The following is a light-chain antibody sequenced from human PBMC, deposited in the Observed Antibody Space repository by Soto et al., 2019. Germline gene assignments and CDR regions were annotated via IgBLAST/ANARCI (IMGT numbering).Light chain of an antibody. CDR3: QAWDSSTAWI. CDR1: KLGNKY. CDR2: QDT. Sequence: SYELTQPPSVSQSPGQTASITCSGNKLGNKYASWYQQKPGQSPVLVLYQDTKRPSGIPERFSGSNSGNTATLTISGTQAVDEADYYCQAWDSSTAWIFGGGTKLTVL. V-gene: IGLV3-1*01. J-gene: IGLJ2*01.